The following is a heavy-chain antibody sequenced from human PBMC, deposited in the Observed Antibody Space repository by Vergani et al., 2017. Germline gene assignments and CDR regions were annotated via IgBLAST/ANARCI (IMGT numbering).Heavy chain of an antibody. J-gene: IGHJ3*02. D-gene: IGHD6-6*01. CDR1: GFTFNHYA. CDR2: ISDSGGST. V-gene: IGHV3-23*01. Sequence: EVQLLESGGDLVQPGGSLRLSCAASGFTFNHYAMNWVRQAPGKGLEWVSGISDSGGSTYYADSVKGRFTISRDNSKNTLYLKMNSLRAEDTAVYYCAKASEEDSSSSDAFDIWGQGRRVTVSS. CDR3: AKASEEDSSSSDAFDI.